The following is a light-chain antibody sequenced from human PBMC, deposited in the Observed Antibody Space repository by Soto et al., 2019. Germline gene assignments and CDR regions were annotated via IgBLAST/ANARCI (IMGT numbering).Light chain of an antibody. V-gene: IGKV1-5*03. Sequence: DIQMTQSPSTLSASVGDRVTITCRASQSISSWLAWYKQKPGKAPKLLIYKASSLESGVPSRFSGSGSGTEFTLTISSLQPDDFATYYCQQYNSYSPWTFGQGTKVDI. CDR2: KAS. CDR3: QQYNSYSPWT. CDR1: QSISSW. J-gene: IGKJ1*01.